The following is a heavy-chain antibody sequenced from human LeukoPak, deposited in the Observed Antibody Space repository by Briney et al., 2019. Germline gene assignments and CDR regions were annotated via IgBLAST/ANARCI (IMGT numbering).Heavy chain of an antibody. J-gene: IGHJ4*02. V-gene: IGHV4-31*03. CDR1: GGSISSGGYY. D-gene: IGHD5-12*01. CDR3: ARHSDYLRAFDY. CDR2: IYYSGST. Sequence: SQTLSLTCTVSGGSISSGGYYWSWIRQHPGKDLEWIGYIYYSGSTYYNPSLKSRATISVDTSKNQFSLKLSSVTAADTAVYYCARHSDYLRAFDYWGQGTLVTVSS.